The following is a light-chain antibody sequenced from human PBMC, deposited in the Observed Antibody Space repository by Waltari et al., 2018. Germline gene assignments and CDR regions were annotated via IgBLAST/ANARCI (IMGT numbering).Light chain of an antibody. CDR2: EVT. CDR3: SSYTSIKTPYVV. Sequence: QSALTQPASVSGSPGQSITISCTGTTSAVGRYNYVSWYQCRPGKAPELIIYEVTNRPSGVSDRFSGSKSGNTASLSISGLQPEDEADYYCSSYTSIKTPYVVFGGGTKVTVL. CDR1: TSAVGRYNY. J-gene: IGLJ2*01. V-gene: IGLV2-14*01.